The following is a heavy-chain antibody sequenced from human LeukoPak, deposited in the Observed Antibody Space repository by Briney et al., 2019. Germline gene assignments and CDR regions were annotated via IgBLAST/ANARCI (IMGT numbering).Heavy chain of an antibody. CDR1: GFTFSNYA. V-gene: IGHV3-30*04. Sequence: GGSLRLSCVASGFTFSNYAIYWVRQAPGKGLEWVAIISYDGTNKYYADSVKGRFTISRDNSKNTLSLQMNSLRAEDTAVYYCARGFFYDSSGNPIYWGLGTLVTVSS. J-gene: IGHJ4*02. D-gene: IGHD3-22*01. CDR2: ISYDGTNK. CDR3: ARGFFYDSSGNPIY.